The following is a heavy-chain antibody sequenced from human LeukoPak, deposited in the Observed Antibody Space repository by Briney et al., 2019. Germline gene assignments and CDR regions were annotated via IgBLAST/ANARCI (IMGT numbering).Heavy chain of an antibody. CDR2: ISGSGAST. V-gene: IGHV3-23*01. CDR1: GFTFSNYA. J-gene: IGHJ4*02. D-gene: IGHD1-26*01. CDR3: AKDRWELLLLIDY. Sequence: GGPLRLSCAASGFTFSNYAMSWVRQAPGKGLEWVSGISGSGASTYYPDSMKGRFTISRDNSKNTLYLQMNSLRAEDTAVYYCAKDRWELLLLIDYWGQGTLVTVSS.